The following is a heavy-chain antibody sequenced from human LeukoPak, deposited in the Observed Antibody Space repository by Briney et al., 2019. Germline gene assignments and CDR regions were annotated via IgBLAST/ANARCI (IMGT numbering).Heavy chain of an antibody. D-gene: IGHD3-22*01. CDR2: IFYTGRT. CDR3: ARLLDNDSSGHPDTFDM. V-gene: IGHV4-59*11. Sequence: PSETLSLTCTVPDGSISGHYWSWIRQPPGKGLEWIGYIFYTGRTRYNPSLQSRVPISLDTSKSHFSLKLTSVTAADTAAYYCARLLDNDSSGHPDTFDMWGQGTMVTVSS. J-gene: IGHJ3*02. CDR1: DGSISGHY.